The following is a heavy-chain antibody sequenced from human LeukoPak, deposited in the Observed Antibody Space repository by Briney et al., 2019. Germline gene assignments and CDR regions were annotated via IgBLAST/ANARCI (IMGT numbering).Heavy chain of an antibody. CDR3: ARGPTYYDILTGYTI. Sequence: GGSLRLSCAASGFTFSNYVMGWVRQDPGKGLQWVSIINGSGSFTSYADSVKGRLTISRDNSKNTLYLQMNSLRAEDTAVYYCARGPTYYDILTGYTIWGQGTLVTVSS. V-gene: IGHV3-23*05. D-gene: IGHD3-9*01. CDR2: INGSGSFT. CDR1: GFTFSNYV. J-gene: IGHJ4*02.